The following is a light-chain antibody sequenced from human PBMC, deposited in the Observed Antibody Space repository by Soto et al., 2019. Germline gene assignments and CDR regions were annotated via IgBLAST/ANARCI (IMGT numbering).Light chain of an antibody. CDR3: QTWGTGIRV. Sequence: QTVVTQSPSASASLGASVKFICTLSSGHSSYASAWHQQQPAEGPRYLMKINSDGNHSKGDGIADRFPGSSPGAERYLTSSGPQPEEGADYHSQTWGTGIRVFGTGTKPTVL. J-gene: IGLJ1*01. CDR1: SGHSSYA. CDR2: INSDGNH. V-gene: IGLV4-69*01.